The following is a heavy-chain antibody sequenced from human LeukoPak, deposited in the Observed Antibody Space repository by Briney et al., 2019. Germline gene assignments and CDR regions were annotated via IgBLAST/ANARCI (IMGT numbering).Heavy chain of an antibody. D-gene: IGHD2-2*02. V-gene: IGHV1-69*05. J-gene: IGHJ5*02. CDR1: GGTFSSYA. CDR2: IIPIFGTA. CDR3: ARGRSTSCYMCDIGSFDP. Sequence: SVKVSCKASGGTFSSYAISWVRQAPGQGLEWMGGIIPIFGTANYAQKFQGRVAITTDESTSTAYMELSSLRSEDTAVYYCARGRSTSCYMCDIGSFDPWGQGTLVTVSS.